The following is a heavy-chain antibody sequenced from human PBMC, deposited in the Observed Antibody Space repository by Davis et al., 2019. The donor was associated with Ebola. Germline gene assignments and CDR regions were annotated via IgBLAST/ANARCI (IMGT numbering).Heavy chain of an antibody. CDR2: IYHSGST. D-gene: IGHD6-6*01. CDR3: ARVRGGLRRGIAARPGGMDV. CDR1: GGSISSSNW. Sequence: PSETLSLTCAVSGGSISSSNWWSWVRQPPGQGLEWIGEIYHSGSTNYNPSLKSRVTISVDKSKNQFSLKLSSVTAADTAVYYCARVRGGLRRGIAARPGGMDVWGQGTTVTVSS. J-gene: IGHJ6*02. V-gene: IGHV4-4*02.